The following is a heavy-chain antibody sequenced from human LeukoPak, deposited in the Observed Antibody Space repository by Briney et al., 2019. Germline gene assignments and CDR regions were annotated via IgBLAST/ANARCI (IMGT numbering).Heavy chain of an antibody. V-gene: IGHV2-70*11. CDR2: VDWDDDK. Sequence: SGPALVNPTQTLTLTCTFSDVPLTTSGVCGTWIRHPPGKALEWLARVDWDDDKYYSTSLKTRRTISKDTSKSQVVVTMTNMDPVDTATYYCVRSYYYDSSGYFFDYWGQGTLVTVSS. D-gene: IGHD3-22*01. CDR3: VRSYYYDSSGYFFDY. CDR1: DVPLTTSGVC. J-gene: IGHJ4*02.